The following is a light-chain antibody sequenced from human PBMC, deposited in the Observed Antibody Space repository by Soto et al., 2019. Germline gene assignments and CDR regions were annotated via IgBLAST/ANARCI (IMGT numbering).Light chain of an antibody. CDR2: GAS. Sequence: EIVLTQSPGTLSLSPGERATLSCRASQSVSSSYLAWYQQKPGQAPRLLIYGASSMATGIPDRFSGSGSGTDFTLTISRLEPDDFAVYYCQQYGSSPSTFGGGTKVEIK. CDR3: QQYGSSPST. CDR1: QSVSSSY. J-gene: IGKJ4*01. V-gene: IGKV3-20*01.